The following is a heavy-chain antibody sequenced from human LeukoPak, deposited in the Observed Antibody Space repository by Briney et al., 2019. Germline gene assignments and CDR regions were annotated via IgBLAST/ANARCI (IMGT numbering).Heavy chain of an antibody. J-gene: IGHJ4*02. CDR1: GFTSTDYY. Sequence: ASVKVSCKTSGFTSTDYYIHWVRQAHGQGLEWMAWINPNSGGTHSAQKFQGRVTMTRDTSMSTAYMELSRLRSDDTAVYYCATPYGKELDYWGQGTLVTVSS. CDR3: ATPYGKELDY. D-gene: IGHD1-1*01. CDR2: INPNSGGT. V-gene: IGHV1-2*02.